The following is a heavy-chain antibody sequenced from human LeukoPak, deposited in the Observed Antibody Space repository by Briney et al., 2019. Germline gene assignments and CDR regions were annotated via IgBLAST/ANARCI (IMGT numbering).Heavy chain of an antibody. CDR1: GYTFTGYY. Sequence: ASVKVSCKASGYTFTGYYMHWVRQAPGQGLEWMGWINLNSGGTNYAQKFQAWVTMTRDTSISTAYMELSRLRSDDTAVYYCARDLGYCTNGVCHTRFDYWGQGTLVTVSS. J-gene: IGHJ4*02. V-gene: IGHV1-2*04. CDR3: ARDLGYCTNGVCHTRFDY. D-gene: IGHD2-8*01. CDR2: INLNSGGT.